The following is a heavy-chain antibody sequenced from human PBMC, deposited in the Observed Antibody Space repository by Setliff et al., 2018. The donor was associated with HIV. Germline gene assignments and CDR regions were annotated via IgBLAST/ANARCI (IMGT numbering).Heavy chain of an antibody. CDR1: GFTFSTYT. D-gene: IGHD6-6*01. V-gene: IGHV3-21*01. J-gene: IGHJ3*02. CDR2: ISYSSTYI. Sequence: GGSLRLSCAASGFTFSTYTMNWVRQAPGKGLEWVSSISYSSTYIYYADSVKGRFTISRDNAKNSLYLQMNSLRAEDTAVYYCARAWVFDSSSNDAFDIWGQGTMVTVSS. CDR3: ARAWVFDSSSNDAFDI.